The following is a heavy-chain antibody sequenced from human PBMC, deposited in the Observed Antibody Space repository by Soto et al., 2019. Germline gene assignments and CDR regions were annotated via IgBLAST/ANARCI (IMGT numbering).Heavy chain of an antibody. D-gene: IGHD1-26*01. J-gene: IGHJ4*02. V-gene: IGHV3-11*01. CDR1: GFTFSDYY. Sequence: GGSLRLSCAASGFTFSDYYMSWIRQAPGKGLEWVSYIRSSGSTIYYADPVKGRFTISRDNAQNSLYLQMNSLRAEDTAVYYCARVGTHGTSTPDAIDYWGQGTLVTVSS. CDR3: ARVGTHGTSTPDAIDY. CDR2: IRSSGSTI.